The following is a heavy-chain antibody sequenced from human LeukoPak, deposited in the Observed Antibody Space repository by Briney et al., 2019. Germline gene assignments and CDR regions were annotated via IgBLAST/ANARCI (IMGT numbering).Heavy chain of an antibody. Sequence: ASVKVSCKASGYTFTSYYIHWVRQAPGQGLEWMGIINPSGGSASYAQQFQGRVTMTRDTSTSTVYMELSSLRSEDTAVYYCAKDLDASGYDLFDWGQGTLVTVSS. V-gene: IGHV1-46*01. CDR3: AKDLDASGYDLFD. CDR2: INPSGGSA. D-gene: IGHD5-12*01. J-gene: IGHJ4*02. CDR1: GYTFTSYY.